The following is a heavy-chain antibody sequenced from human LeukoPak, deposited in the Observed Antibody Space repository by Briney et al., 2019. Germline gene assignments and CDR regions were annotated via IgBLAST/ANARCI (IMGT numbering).Heavy chain of an antibody. D-gene: IGHD2-15*01. V-gene: IGHV1-69*05. Sequence: SVKVSCKASGGTFSSYAISWVRQAPGQGLEWMGGIIPIFGTANYAQRFQGRVTITTDESTSTAYMELSSLRSEDTAVYYCARVGYCSGGSCYSVWFDPWGQGTLVTVSS. CDR3: ARVGYCSGGSCYSVWFDP. CDR1: GGTFSSYA. CDR2: IIPIFGTA. J-gene: IGHJ5*02.